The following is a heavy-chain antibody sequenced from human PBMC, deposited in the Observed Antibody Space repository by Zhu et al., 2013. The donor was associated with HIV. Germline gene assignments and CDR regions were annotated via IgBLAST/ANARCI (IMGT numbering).Heavy chain of an antibody. CDR1: GGSVTNSRDF. CDR3: ARVNYFDSSPDN. CDR2: VHSTGRT. V-gene: IGHV4-61*01. D-gene: IGHD3-22*01. J-gene: IGHJ4*02. Sequence: VQLQESGPGLVKPSETLSLTCTVSGGSVTNSRDFWTWIRQPPGKGLEWIGYVHSTGRTTYSPSLKSRVTISVDTPNNQFSLRLTSVTAADTAFYYCARVNYFDSSPDNWGQGTLVTVSS.